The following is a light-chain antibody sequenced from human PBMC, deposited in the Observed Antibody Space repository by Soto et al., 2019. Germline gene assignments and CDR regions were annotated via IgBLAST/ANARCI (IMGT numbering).Light chain of an antibody. CDR2: EAS. J-gene: IGLJ1*01. Sequence: QSALTQPASVSGSPGQSITISCTGTSSDVGSYNLVSWYQQHPGKVPKIMIYEASKRPSGAPNRFSGSKSGNTASLTISGLQAEAEADYYCCSYAGSSTWVFGTGTKLTVL. CDR1: SSDVGSYNL. V-gene: IGLV2-23*01. CDR3: CSYAGSSTWV.